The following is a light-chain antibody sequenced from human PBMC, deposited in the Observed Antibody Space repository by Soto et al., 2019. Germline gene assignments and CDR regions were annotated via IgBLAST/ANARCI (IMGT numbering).Light chain of an antibody. J-gene: IGKJ2*01. CDR2: HAS. V-gene: IGKV1-5*01. CDR3: QHYDNFPHT. Sequence: DIQMTQSPSTLSASVGDRVTITCRASQSINSWLAWYQQKSGKAPKLLIYHASNLESGVPSRFSGSGFGTEVTLTISSLQPDDLATYYCQHYDNFPHTFGQGAKLEIK. CDR1: QSINSW.